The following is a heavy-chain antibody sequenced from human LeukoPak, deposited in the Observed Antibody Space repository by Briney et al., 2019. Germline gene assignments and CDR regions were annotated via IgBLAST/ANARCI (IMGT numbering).Heavy chain of an antibody. D-gene: IGHD3-10*01. CDR3: ARRYYYNLGSFPFDF. CDR2: IHNSGTT. Sequence: SETLSLTCAVSGGPSSGYFWSWIRQSSGKGLEWIGEIHNSGTTNYNPSLNSRVTISEDTSKNQFYLNLSSVTAADTAVCYCARRYYYNLGSFPFDFWGQGTLVTVSS. J-gene: IGHJ4*02. V-gene: IGHV4-34*01. CDR1: GGPSSGYF.